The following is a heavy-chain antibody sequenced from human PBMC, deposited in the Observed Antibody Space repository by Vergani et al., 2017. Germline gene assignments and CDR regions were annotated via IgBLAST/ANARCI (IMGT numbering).Heavy chain of an antibody. J-gene: IGHJ1*01. CDR1: GGSFSGYY. CDR2: INHSGST. D-gene: IGHD1-26*01. CDR3: ARGGFGGIVGATYFQH. V-gene: IGHV4-34*01. Sequence: QVQLQQWGAGLLKPSETLSLTCAVYGGSFSGYYWSWIRQPPGKGLEWIGEINHSGSTNYNPSLKSRVTISVDTSKNQFSLKLSSVTAADTAVYYCARGGFGGIVGATYFQHWGQGTLVTVSS.